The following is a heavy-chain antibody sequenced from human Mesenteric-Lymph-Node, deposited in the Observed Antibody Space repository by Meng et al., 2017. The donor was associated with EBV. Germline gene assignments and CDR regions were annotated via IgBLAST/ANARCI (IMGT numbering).Heavy chain of an antibody. CDR2: IYHGGST. D-gene: IGHD1-26*01. CDR3: ARGEIVRGEWYFDL. J-gene: IGHJ2*01. V-gene: IGHV4-4*03. CDR1: GGSISSSNW. Sequence: QGHRQGWGPVRVRPLGTLSLTCFVSGGSISSSNWWSWVRQSPGKGLEWIGEIYHGGSTNYNPSLKSRVTMSVDKSQNQFSLKLTSVTAADRAIYYCARGEIVRGEWYFDLWGRGTLVTVSS.